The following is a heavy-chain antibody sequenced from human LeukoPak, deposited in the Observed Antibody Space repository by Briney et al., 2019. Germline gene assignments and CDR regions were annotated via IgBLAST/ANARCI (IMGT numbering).Heavy chain of an antibody. CDR2: XXGSGGST. V-gene: IGHV3-23*01. CDR1: GFTFSSYA. D-gene: IGHD2-2*01. Sequence: GGSLRLSCAASGFTFSSYAMSWVRQAPGKXXXXXXXXXGSGGSTYYADSVKGRFTISRDNSKNTLYLQMNSLRAEDTAVYYCAKDKDIVVVPAAKAFDYWGQGTLVTVSS. J-gene: IGHJ4*02. CDR3: AKDKDIVVVPAAKAFDY.